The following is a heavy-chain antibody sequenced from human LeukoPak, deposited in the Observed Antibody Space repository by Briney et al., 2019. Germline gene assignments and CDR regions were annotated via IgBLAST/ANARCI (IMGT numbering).Heavy chain of an antibody. CDR1: GYTFTGYY. Sequence: ASVKVSCKASGYTFTGYYMHWVRQAPGQGLEWMGWINPNSGGTNYAQKFQGRVTMTRDTSISTAYMELSRLRSDDTAVYYCARGNRRYYYGSGSYYYADWGQGTLVTVSS. CDR3: ARGNRRYYYGSGSYYYAD. V-gene: IGHV1-2*02. CDR2: INPNSGGT. J-gene: IGHJ4*02. D-gene: IGHD3-10*01.